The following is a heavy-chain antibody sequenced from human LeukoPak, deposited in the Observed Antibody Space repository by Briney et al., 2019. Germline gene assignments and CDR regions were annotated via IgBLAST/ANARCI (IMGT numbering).Heavy chain of an antibody. Sequence: SETLSLTCAVYGGSFSGYYWSWLRQPPGKGLEWIGEINHSGSTNYNPSLKSRVTISVDTSKNQFSLKLSSVTAADTAVYYCARGVSGPQYCSGGSCQVGHGVYYYGMDVWGQGTTVTVSS. V-gene: IGHV4-34*01. CDR2: INHSGST. CDR3: ARGVSGPQYCSGGSCQVGHGVYYYGMDV. J-gene: IGHJ6*02. D-gene: IGHD2-15*01. CDR1: GGSFSGYY.